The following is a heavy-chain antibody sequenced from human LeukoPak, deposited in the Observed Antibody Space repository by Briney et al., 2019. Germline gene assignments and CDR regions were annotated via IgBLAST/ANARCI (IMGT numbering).Heavy chain of an antibody. D-gene: IGHD2-2*01. CDR1: GFTFSTYW. Sequence: GGSLRLSCAASGFTFSTYWVRWVRQAPGKGLVWVSRINSDGSSTTYADSVKGRFTISRDNAKNTLFLQMNSLRVEDTAVYYCARGASTDTGWFDPWGQGTLVTVSS. V-gene: IGHV3-74*01. J-gene: IGHJ5*02. CDR3: ARGASTDTGWFDP. CDR2: INSDGSST.